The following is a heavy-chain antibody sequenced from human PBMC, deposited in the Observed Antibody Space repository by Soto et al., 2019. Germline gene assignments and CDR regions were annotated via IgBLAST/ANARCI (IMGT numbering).Heavy chain of an antibody. V-gene: IGHV1-69*18. Sequence: QVQLVQSGAELKKPWSSVRVSCKASGGTFSSFGISWVRQAPGQGLEWMGSIIPVFGRPNHAQRFWGRLSITADESTNTSYLDLSDLTSEDPAVYYCAREGSGYNVWGQGTQVTVSS. D-gene: IGHD3-3*01. CDR1: GGTFSSFG. CDR2: IIPVFGRP. CDR3: AREGSGYNV. J-gene: IGHJ1*01.